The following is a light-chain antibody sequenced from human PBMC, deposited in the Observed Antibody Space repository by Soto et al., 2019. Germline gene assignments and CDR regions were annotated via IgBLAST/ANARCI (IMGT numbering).Light chain of an antibody. CDR3: QNYGSSPPIT. CDR1: QIVRSTS. J-gene: IGKJ5*01. Sequence: DILLTQSPGTLSLSPGERDTLSCRASQIVRSTSLAWYQQKPGQAHRLLLYGASSRATGIPDKFSGGGSGTDFTLTISRLEPEDFAVYYCQNYGSSPPITFGTGTRLEIK. V-gene: IGKV3-20*01. CDR2: GAS.